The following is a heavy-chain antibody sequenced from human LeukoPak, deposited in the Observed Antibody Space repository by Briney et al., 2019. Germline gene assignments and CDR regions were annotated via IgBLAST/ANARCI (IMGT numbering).Heavy chain of an antibody. V-gene: IGHV3-49*03. CDR3: TTSTVSSWNFDY. CDR2: IRSKAYGGTT. CDR1: GFTFGDYA. J-gene: IGHJ4*02. D-gene: IGHD6-13*01. Sequence: GGSLRLSCTASGFTFGDYAMSWFRQAPGEGLEWVGFIRSKAYGGTTEYAASVKGRFTISRDDPKNTLYLQMNSLKTEDTAVYYCTTSTVSSWNFDYWGQGTLVTVSS.